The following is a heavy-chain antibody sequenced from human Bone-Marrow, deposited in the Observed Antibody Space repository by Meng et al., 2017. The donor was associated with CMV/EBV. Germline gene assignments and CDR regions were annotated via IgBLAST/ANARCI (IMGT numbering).Heavy chain of an antibody. D-gene: IGHD2-2*01. J-gene: IGHJ6*02. Sequence: GESLKISCAASGFTFSGSAMHWVRQASGKGLEWVGRIRSKANSYATAYAASVKGRFTISRDDSKNTAYLQMNSLKTEDTAVYYCTSHIVVVPAARLGNYYGMDVWGQGTTVTVYS. CDR3: TSHIVVVPAARLGNYYGMDV. CDR1: GFTFSGSA. CDR2: IRSKANSYAT. V-gene: IGHV3-73*01.